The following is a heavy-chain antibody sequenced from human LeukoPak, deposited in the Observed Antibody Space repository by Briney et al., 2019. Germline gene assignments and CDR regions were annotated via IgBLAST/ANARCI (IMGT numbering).Heavy chain of an antibody. J-gene: IGHJ4*02. Sequence: TLSLTCTVSGGSISSRTYYWSWIRQPAGKGLEWIGRIYTSGSTNYDPALKSRITISVDTSKNQFSLKHSSVTAADTAVYYCARQTGSGLFILPGGQGTLVTVSS. CDR2: IYTSGST. CDR1: GGSISSRTYY. D-gene: IGHD3/OR15-3a*01. CDR3: ARQTGSGLFILP. V-gene: IGHV4-61*02.